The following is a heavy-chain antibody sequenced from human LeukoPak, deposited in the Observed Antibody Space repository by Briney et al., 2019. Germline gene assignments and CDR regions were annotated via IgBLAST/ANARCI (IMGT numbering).Heavy chain of an antibody. V-gene: IGHV1-69*05. Sequence: SVKVSCKASGGTFSSYAISWVRQAPGQGLEWMGRIIPIFGTANYAQKFQGRVTITTDESTSTAYMELSSLRFEDTAVYYCARSNSTGDPFDYWGQGTLVTVSS. J-gene: IGHJ4*02. CDR3: ARSNSTGDPFDY. CDR2: IIPIFGTA. D-gene: IGHD7-27*01. CDR1: GGTFSSYA.